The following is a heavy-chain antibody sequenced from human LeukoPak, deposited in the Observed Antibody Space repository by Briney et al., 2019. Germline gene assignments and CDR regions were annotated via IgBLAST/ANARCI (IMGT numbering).Heavy chain of an antibody. CDR3: ANDFYGSGSYYFDY. J-gene: IGHJ4*02. CDR1: GFTFSNYA. D-gene: IGHD3-10*01. Sequence: GGSLRLSCAASGFTFSNYAMSWVRQAPGKGLEWVSTISGSGGTTYYADSVKGRFTISRDNSRTTLSLQMSSLRAEDTALYYCANDFYGSGSYYFDYWGQGALVTVSS. CDR2: ISGSGGTT. V-gene: IGHV3-23*01.